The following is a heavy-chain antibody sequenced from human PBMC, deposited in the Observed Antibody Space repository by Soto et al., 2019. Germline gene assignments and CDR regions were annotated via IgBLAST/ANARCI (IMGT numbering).Heavy chain of an antibody. V-gene: IGHV3-15*01. CDR2: IKSKTDGGTT. J-gene: IGHJ4*02. CDR1: GFTFSNAW. D-gene: IGHD1-7*01. CDR3: TTDLIQELPEEFDY. Sequence: EVQLVESGGGLVKPGGSLRLSCAASGFTFSNAWMSWVRQAPGKGLEWVGRIKSKTDGGTTDYAAPVKGRFTISRDDSKNTLYLQMNSLKTEDTAVYYCTTDLIQELPEEFDYWGQGTLVTVSS.